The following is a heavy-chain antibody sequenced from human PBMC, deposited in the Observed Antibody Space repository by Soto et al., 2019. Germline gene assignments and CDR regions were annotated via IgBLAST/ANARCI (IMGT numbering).Heavy chain of an antibody. V-gene: IGHV2-5*02. Sequence: QITLKESGPTLVKPTQTLTLTCNFTGFSLSTSGVGVGWIRQPPGKALEWLALIYWDDYKRYSPSLKSRLTISKDTSKNQVVLTMTYMDPVDTATYYCVDTEATMIRGYGLDVWGQGTTVTVSS. D-gene: IGHD3-10*01. CDR1: GFSLSTSGVG. CDR2: IYWDDYK. CDR3: VDTEATMIRGYGLDV. J-gene: IGHJ6*02.